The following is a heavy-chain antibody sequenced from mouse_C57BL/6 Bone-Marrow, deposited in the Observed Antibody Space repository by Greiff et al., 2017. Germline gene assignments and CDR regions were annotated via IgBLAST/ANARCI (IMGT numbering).Heavy chain of an antibody. J-gene: IGHJ2*01. CDR3: ARGAYYYGSPYYFDY. CDR2: IHPNSGST. V-gene: IGHV1-64*01. D-gene: IGHD1-1*01. Sequence: VKLVESGAELVKPGASVKLSCKASGYTFTSYWMHWVKQRPGQGLEWIGMIHPNSGSTNYNEKFKSKATLTVDKSSSTAYMQLSSLTSEDSAVYYCARGAYYYGSPYYFDYWGQGTTLTVSS. CDR1: GYTFTSYW.